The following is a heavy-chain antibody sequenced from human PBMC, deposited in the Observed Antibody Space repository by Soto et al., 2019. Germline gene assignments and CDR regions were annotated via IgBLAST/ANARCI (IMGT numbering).Heavy chain of an antibody. CDR2: IYYSGST. D-gene: IGHD3-16*01. Sequence: PSETLSLTCTVSGGSIFSHYWGWIRQPPGKGLEYIGYIYYSGSTNYNPSLKSRVTISVDMSKNQFSLKLTSVTAADTAVYYCARGQNMGGSTFEIWGQGTLVTV. CDR3: ARGQNMGGSTFEI. CDR1: GGSIFSHY. J-gene: IGHJ3*02. V-gene: IGHV4-59*11.